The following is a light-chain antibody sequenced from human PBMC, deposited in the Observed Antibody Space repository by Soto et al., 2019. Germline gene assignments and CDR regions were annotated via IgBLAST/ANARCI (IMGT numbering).Light chain of an antibody. CDR3: QQYDNWPPWT. Sequence: IGMTQSPGTLSVSPGEGATLSCRASQSVSGNLAWYQQKPGQAPRLLIYGTSIRATGVPARFSGGGSGTEFTLTISGLQSEDFGVYYCQQYDNWPPWTFGQGTKVDNK. V-gene: IGKV3-15*01. CDR1: QSVSGN. J-gene: IGKJ1*01. CDR2: GTS.